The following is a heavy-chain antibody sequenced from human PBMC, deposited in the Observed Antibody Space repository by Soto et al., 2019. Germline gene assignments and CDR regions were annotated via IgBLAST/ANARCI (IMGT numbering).Heavy chain of an antibody. CDR2: IIPIFGTA. J-gene: IGHJ4*02. CDR1: GGTFSSYT. Sequence: QVQLVQSGAEVKRPGSSVKVSCKASGGTFSSYTISWVRQAPGQGLEWMGGIIPIFGTANYAQKFQGRVTITADESTSTAYMELSSLRSEDTAVYYCARDLAGHIAVAGTGDYWGQGTLVTVSS. CDR3: ARDLAGHIAVAGTGDY. D-gene: IGHD6-19*01. V-gene: IGHV1-69*01.